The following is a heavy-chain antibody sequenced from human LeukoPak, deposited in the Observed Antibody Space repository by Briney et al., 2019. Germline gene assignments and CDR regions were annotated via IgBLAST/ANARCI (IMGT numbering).Heavy chain of an antibody. CDR1: GGTFSSYA. V-gene: IGHV1-69*13. D-gene: IGHD3-3*01. J-gene: IGHJ5*02. CDR2: IIPIFGTA. CDR3: ARALVFGVVIIEFDP. Sequence: SVKVSCKASGGTFSSYAISWVRQAPGQGLEWMGGIIPIFGTANYAQKFQGRATITADESTSTAYMELSSLRSEDTAVYYCARALVFGVVIIEFDPWGQGTLVTVSS.